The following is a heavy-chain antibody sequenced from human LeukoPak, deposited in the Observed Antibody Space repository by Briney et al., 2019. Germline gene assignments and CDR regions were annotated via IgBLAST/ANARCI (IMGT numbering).Heavy chain of an antibody. Sequence: ASVKVSCKASGYTFTGYYMHWVRQAPGQGLEWMGWINPNSGGTNYAQKFQGRVTMTRDTSISTAYMELSRLRSDDTAVYYCARAPYYDILTGYWGYYYYYYYMDVWGKGTAVTVSS. D-gene: IGHD3-9*01. J-gene: IGHJ6*03. CDR3: ARAPYYDILTGYWGYYYYYYYMDV. CDR1: GYTFTGYY. V-gene: IGHV1-2*02. CDR2: INPNSGGT.